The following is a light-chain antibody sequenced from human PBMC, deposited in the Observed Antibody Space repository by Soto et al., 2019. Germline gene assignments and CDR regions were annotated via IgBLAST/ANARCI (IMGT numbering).Light chain of an antibody. CDR1: QSISRS. J-gene: IGKJ3*01. V-gene: IGKV1-5*01. CDR2: DAS. CDR3: EQDSYFFIR. Sequence: DIQMTQSPSTLSASVGDRVTITCRASQSISRSLAWYQQKPGKAPNLLIFDASSLQCGVPSRFSGSGFGTDGTLTITNLQPADFATHYCEQDSYFFIRFGTGTIVDVK.